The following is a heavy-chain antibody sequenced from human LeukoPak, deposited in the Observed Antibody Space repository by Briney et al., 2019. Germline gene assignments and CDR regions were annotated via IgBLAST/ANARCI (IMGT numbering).Heavy chain of an antibody. CDR3: ARDTFQPGLIDS. Sequence: GGSLRLSCAASGFTFSLYAMNWVRQAPGKGLELVSYINDDSSDIHCAGSVRGRFTISRDDARKTLYLQLSSLRVEDTAVYHCARDTFQPGLIDSWGQGTLVTVSS. J-gene: IGHJ4*02. D-gene: IGHD2-2*01. V-gene: IGHV3-21*05. CDR1: GFTFSLYA. CDR2: INDDSSDI.